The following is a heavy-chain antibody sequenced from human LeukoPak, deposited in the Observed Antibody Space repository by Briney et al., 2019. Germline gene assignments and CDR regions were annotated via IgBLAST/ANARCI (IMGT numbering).Heavy chain of an antibody. V-gene: IGHV4-38-2*02. CDR2: MHHSGST. J-gene: IGHJ4*02. CDR1: GYSFSSGYY. Sequence: PSETLSLTCTVSGYSFSSGYYWGWLRPPPGKGLGWSGSMHHSGSTYYNQSLKGRVTISMDTSKNQLSLHLTSATAADTAVYYRARLWSTSCSSGSSPHQPNNWGQGTLVTVSS. D-gene: IGHD6-19*01. CDR3: ARLWSTSCSSGSSPHQPNN.